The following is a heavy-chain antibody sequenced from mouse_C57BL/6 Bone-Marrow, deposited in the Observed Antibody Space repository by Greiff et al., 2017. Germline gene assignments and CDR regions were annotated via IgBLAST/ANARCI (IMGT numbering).Heavy chain of an antibody. CDR3: ARQRLRKRGYAMDY. J-gene: IGHJ4*01. V-gene: IGHV1-81*01. CDR1: GYTFTSYG. D-gene: IGHD1-1*01. CDR2: IYPRSGNT. Sequence: VQLQQSRAELARPGASVKLSCKASGYTFTSYGISWVKQRTGQGLEWIGEIYPRSGNTYYNEKFKGKATLTADKSSSTAYMELRSLTSEDSAVYFCARQRLRKRGYAMDYWGQGTSVTVSS.